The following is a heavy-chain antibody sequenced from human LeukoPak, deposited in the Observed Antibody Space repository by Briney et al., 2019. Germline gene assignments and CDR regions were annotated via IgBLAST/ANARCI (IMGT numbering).Heavy chain of an antibody. CDR1: GGSFSGYY. Sequence: SETLSLTCAVYGGSFSGYYWSWIRQPPGKGLEGIGEINHSGSTNYNPSLKSRVTISVDTSKNQFSLKLSSVTAADTAVYYCARTMLKGNWFDPWGQGTLVTVSS. CDR3: ARTMLKGNWFDP. CDR2: INHSGST. D-gene: IGHD3-10*02. V-gene: IGHV4-34*01. J-gene: IGHJ5*02.